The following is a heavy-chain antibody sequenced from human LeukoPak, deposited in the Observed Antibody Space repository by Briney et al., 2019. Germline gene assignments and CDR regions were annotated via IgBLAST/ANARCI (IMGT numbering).Heavy chain of an antibody. CDR1: GFTVSSNY. J-gene: IGHJ4*02. Sequence: GGSLSLSCAASGFTVSSNYMSWVRQAPGKGLEWVSVIYSGGNTHYADSVKGRFTISRDNSKNTLSLQTNSLRAEDTAVYCCARGEGLFDYWGQGTLVTVSS. CDR3: ARGEGLFDY. CDR2: IYSGGNT. V-gene: IGHV3-53*01.